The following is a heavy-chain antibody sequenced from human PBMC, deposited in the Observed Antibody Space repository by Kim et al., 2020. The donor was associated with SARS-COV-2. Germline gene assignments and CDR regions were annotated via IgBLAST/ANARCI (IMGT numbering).Heavy chain of an antibody. CDR2: ISSSGSTI. CDR1: GFTFSDYY. Sequence: GGSLRLSCAASGFTFSDYYISWIRQAPGKGLEWVSYISSSGSTIYYADSVKGRFTISRDNAKNSLYLQMNSLRAEDTAVYYCARDRKRRGSSSSGLYYNYYYGMDVCGEGDTVSVSP. D-gene: IGHD6-6*01. J-gene: IGHJ6*04. CDR3: ARDRKRRGSSSSGLYYNYYYGMDV. V-gene: IGHV3-11*01.